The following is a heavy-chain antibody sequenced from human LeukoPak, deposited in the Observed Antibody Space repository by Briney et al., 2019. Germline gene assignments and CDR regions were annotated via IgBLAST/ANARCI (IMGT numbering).Heavy chain of an antibody. D-gene: IGHD3-3*01. CDR3: ARVGLGITIFGVVENAFDI. J-gene: IGHJ3*02. V-gene: IGHV3-7*01. CDR2: IKQDGSEK. CDR1: GFTFSSYS. Sequence: PGGSLRLSCAASGFTFSSYSMNWVRQAPGKGLEWVANIKQDGSEKYYVDSVKGRFTISRDNAKNSLYLQMNSLRAEDTAVYYCARVGLGITIFGVVENAFDIWGQGTMVTVSS.